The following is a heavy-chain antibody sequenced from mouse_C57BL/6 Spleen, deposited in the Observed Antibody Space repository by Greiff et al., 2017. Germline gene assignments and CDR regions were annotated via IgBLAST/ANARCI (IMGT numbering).Heavy chain of an antibody. CDR3: ARETWDGAY. J-gene: IGHJ3*01. CDR1: GYSITSGYY. D-gene: IGHD4-1*01. V-gene: IGHV3-6*01. CDR2: ISYDGSN. Sequence: DVKLQESGPGLVKPSQSLSLTCSVTGYSITSGYYWNWIRQFPGNKLEWMGYISYDGSNNYNPSLKNRISITRDTSKNQFFLKLNSVTTEDTATYYCARETWDGAYWGQGTLVTVSA.